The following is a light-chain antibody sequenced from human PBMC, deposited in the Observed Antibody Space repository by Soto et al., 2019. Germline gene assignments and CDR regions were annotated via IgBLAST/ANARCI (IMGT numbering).Light chain of an antibody. Sequence: DIQMTQSPSSLSASVGDRVTITCRASQTISNYVNWYQQEPGEAPKLLIHAASSLQGRVPSRFSGSGSGTDFTLTIIRLQPEDFATYYCHQTYKTPLTFGGGTKVEI. J-gene: IGKJ4*01. CDR1: QTISNY. CDR3: HQTYKTPLT. V-gene: IGKV1-39*01. CDR2: AAS.